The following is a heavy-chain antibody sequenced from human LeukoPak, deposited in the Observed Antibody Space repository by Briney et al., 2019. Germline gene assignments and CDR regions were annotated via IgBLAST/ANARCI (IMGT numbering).Heavy chain of an antibody. J-gene: IGHJ4*02. CDR2: ISYDGSNK. CDR1: GFTFSSYA. V-gene: IGHV3-30*04. D-gene: IGHD6-19*01. CDR3: VRDGDSGTDWYWAY. Sequence: QPGRSLRLSCAASGFTFSSYAMHWVRQAPDKGLEWVAVISYDGSNKDYADSVKGRFTISRDNSKNTLDLQMNSLRAEDTAVYYCVRDGDSGTDWYWAYWGQGTLLTVSS.